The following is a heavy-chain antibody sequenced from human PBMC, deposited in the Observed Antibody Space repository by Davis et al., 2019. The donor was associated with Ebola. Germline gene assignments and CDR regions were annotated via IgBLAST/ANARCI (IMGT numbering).Heavy chain of an antibody. D-gene: IGHD3-10*02. CDR1: GGSISSYY. CDR3: ARARYYYGRGRLDP. CDR2: IYYSGST. J-gene: IGHJ5*02. Sequence: SETLSLTCTVSGGSISSYYWSWIRQPPGKGLEWTGYIYYSGSTNYNPSLKSRVTISVDTSKNQFSLKLSSVTAADTAVYYCARARYYYGRGRLDPWGQGTLVTVSS. V-gene: IGHV4-59*08.